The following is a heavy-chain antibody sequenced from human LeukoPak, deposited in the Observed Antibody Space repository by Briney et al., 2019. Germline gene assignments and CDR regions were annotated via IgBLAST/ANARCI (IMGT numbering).Heavy chain of an antibody. V-gene: IGHV3-30*18. CDR3: AKGGCSSASCSTEFDY. Sequence: GGSLRLSCAASGFAFSSFGMHWVAQAPGKGLEWVAAITPGGAKTYYSDSVRGRFTISRDNSKNTLYLQMNSLRAEDTAVYYCAKGGCSSASCSTEFDYWGQGTLVTVSS. CDR1: GFAFSSFG. CDR2: ITPGGAKT. D-gene: IGHD2-2*01. J-gene: IGHJ4*02.